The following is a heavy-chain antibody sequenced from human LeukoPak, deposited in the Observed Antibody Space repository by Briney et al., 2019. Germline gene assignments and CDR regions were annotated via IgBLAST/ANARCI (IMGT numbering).Heavy chain of an antibody. CDR1: GFTFGNSW. CDR3: STTYNL. D-gene: IGHD1-14*01. J-gene: IGHJ1*01. CDR2: IKSNTERRTS. Sequence: PGGSLRLSCAASGFTFGNSWMTWVRQAPGKGLEWVGRIKSNTERRTSDYAAHVKDRYTIKRDDSKNTLYVQMNSLKIEDRAVYYCSTTYNLWGRGTLVSVSS. V-gene: IGHV3-15*01.